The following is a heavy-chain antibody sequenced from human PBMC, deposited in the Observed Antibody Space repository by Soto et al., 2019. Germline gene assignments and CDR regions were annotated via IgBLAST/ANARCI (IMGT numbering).Heavy chain of an antibody. Sequence: GASVKVSCKASGYTFTSYGISWVRQAPGQGFEWMGWISAYNGNTNYAQKLQGRVTMTTDTSTSTAYMELRSLRSDDTAVYYCARALSVVVPAATKNYYYMDVWGKGTTVTVSS. CDR2: ISAYNGNT. CDR1: GYTFTSYG. D-gene: IGHD2-2*01. CDR3: ARALSVVVPAATKNYYYMDV. J-gene: IGHJ6*03. V-gene: IGHV1-18*01.